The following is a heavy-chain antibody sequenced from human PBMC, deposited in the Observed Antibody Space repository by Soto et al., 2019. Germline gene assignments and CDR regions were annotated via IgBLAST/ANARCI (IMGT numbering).Heavy chain of an antibody. CDR2: ISRSSRNI. Sequence: EVQLVESGGGLVKPGGSLRLSCADSGVTFSNYTMNWVRQATGKGLEWVSSISRSSRNIYYADSLKGRFTISRDNAKNALYLQINSLRAEDTAVYYCARDLKVAGTNSFYYYGMDVWGQGTTVTVSS. CDR3: ARDLKVAGTNSFYYYGMDV. V-gene: IGHV3-21*01. CDR1: GVTFSNYT. D-gene: IGHD6-19*01. J-gene: IGHJ6*02.